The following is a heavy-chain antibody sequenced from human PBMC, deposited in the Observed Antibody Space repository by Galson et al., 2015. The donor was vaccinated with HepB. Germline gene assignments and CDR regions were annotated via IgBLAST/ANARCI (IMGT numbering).Heavy chain of an antibody. Sequence: CAASGFTFRSSAMSWVRQAPGKGLEWVSAISGRGGSTYYADSVKGRFTISRDNSKNTLYLQMNSLRAEDTAVYYCAKRALLLSGDYGMDVWGHWTTVTVSS. CDR3: AKRALLLSGDYGMDV. V-gene: IGHV3-23*01. J-gene: IGHJ6*02. CDR2: ISGRGGST. D-gene: IGHD3-3*01. CDR1: GFTFRSSA.